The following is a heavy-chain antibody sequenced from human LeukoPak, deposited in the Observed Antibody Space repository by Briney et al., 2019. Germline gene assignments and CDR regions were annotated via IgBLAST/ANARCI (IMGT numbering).Heavy chain of an antibody. J-gene: IGHJ4*02. V-gene: IGHV4-39*01. CDR1: GGSISSSSYY. CDR3: ARQPELSVRRFDY. CDR2: IYYSGST. Sequence: SETLSLTCTVSGGSISSSSYYWGWIRQPPGKGLEWIGSIYYSGSTYYNPSLKSRVTISVDTSKNQFSLKLSSVTAADTAVYYCARQPELSVRRFDYWGQGTLVTVSS. D-gene: IGHD3-10*01.